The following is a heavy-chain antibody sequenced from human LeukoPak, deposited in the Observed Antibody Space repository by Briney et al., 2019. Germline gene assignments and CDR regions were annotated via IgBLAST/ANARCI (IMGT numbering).Heavy chain of an antibody. CDR2: IYYSGST. V-gene: IGHV4-59*01. D-gene: IGHD6-19*01. CDR1: GGSFSGYY. J-gene: IGHJ3*02. Sequence: PSETLSLTCAVYGGSFSGYYWSWIRQSPGKGLEWIGYIYYSGSTNYNPSLKSRVTISVDTSKNQFSLKLSSVTAADTAVYYCARANYSSGWYPNAFDIRGQGTMVTVSS. CDR3: ARANYSSGWYPNAFDI.